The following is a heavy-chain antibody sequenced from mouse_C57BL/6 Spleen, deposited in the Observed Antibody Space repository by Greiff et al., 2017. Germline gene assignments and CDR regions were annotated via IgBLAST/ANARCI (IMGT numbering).Heavy chain of an antibody. D-gene: IGHD1-1*01. CDR1: GFSLTSYG. CDR2: IWSGGST. Sequence: VKLQESGPGLVQPSQSLSITCTVSGFSLTSYGVHWVRQSPGKGLEWLGVIWSGGSTDYNAAFISRLSISKDNSKSQVFFKMNSLQADDTAIYYCARSLYYYGSSYWYFDVWGTGTTVTVSS. V-gene: IGHV2-2*01. CDR3: ARSLYYYGSSYWYFDV. J-gene: IGHJ1*03.